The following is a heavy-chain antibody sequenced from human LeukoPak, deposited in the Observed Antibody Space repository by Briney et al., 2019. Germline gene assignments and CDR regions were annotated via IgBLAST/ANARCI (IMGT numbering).Heavy chain of an antibody. J-gene: IGHJ6*02. CDR2: IYSGGST. CDR3: AKDPFGHYGMDV. D-gene: IGHD3-16*01. Sequence: GGSLRLSCAASGITVSTHFMSWVRQPPGKGLEWVSTIYSGGSTYYSDSVKGRFTISRDNSKNTLYLQMNSLRAEDTAVYYCAKDPFGHYGMDVWGQGTTVTVSS. CDR1: GITVSTHF. V-gene: IGHV3-53*01.